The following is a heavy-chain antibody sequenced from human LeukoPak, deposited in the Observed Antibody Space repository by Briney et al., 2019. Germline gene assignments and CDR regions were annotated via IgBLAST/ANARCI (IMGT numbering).Heavy chain of an antibody. Sequence: GGSLRLPCAASGFTFSNYWMHWVRQAPGKGLEWVAVISNDGSNKYYADSVKGRFTISRDNSKNTLYLQMNSLRAEDTAVYYCAKGRGAFDIWGQGTMVTVSS. D-gene: IGHD3-10*01. CDR3: AKGRGAFDI. J-gene: IGHJ3*02. CDR1: GFTFSNYW. V-gene: IGHV3-30*18. CDR2: ISNDGSNK.